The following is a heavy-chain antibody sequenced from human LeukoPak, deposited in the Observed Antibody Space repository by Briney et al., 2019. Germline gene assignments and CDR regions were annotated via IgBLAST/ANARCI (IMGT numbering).Heavy chain of an antibody. CDR1: GFTFSSYW. V-gene: IGHV3-74*01. CDR2: INSDETIS. CDR3: LYGGYFQH. Sequence: GGSLRLSCAASGFTFSSYWVHWVPQVPNQGLMWVSRINSDETISEYVDSVNGRFTISRDNAKNTLYLQMNSLRAEDTAVYFCLYGGYFQHWGQGTLVTVSS. D-gene: IGHD3-16*01. J-gene: IGHJ1*01.